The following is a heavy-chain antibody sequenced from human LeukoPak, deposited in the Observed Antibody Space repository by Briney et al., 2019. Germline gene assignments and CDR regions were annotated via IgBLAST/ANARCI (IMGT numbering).Heavy chain of an antibody. CDR3: ASPGGYSYGLTGFDY. Sequence: PGGTLRLSCAASRFTFSSYGMHWVRQAPGKGLEWLAFIRYDGSNKYYADSVKGRFTISRDNSKNTLYLQMNSLRAEDTAVYYCASPGGYSYGLTGFDYWGQGTLVTVSS. D-gene: IGHD5-18*01. V-gene: IGHV3-30*02. CDR1: RFTFSSYG. CDR2: IRYDGSNK. J-gene: IGHJ4*02.